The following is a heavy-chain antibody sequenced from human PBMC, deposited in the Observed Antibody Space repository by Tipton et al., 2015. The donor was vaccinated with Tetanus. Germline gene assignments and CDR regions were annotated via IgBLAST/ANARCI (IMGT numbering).Heavy chain of an antibody. CDR1: GFTVSNSH. CDR3: MGHGGYSS. Sequence: SLRLSCAVSGFTVSNSHTSWVRRAPGKGLECVSMIYGDGATSYADSVKGRFSISRDNSKNIVFLQMNALRVEDTAVYYCMGHGGYSSWGQGTLVTVSS. CDR2: IYGDGAT. V-gene: IGHV3-53*01. J-gene: IGHJ5*02. D-gene: IGHD5-12*01.